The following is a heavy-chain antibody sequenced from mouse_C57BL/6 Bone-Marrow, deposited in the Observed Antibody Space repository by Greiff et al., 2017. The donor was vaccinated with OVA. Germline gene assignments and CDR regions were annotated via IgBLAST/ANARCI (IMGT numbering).Heavy chain of an antibody. CDR1: GYTFTSYW. CDR2: IDPSDSYT. J-gene: IGHJ2*01. Sequence: QVHVKQPGAELVKPGASVKLSCKASGYTFTSYWMQWVKQRPGQGLEWIGEIDPSDSYTNYNQKFKGKATLTVDTSSSTAYMQLSSLTSEDSAVYYCARVYYDYDYYFDYWGQGTTLTVSS. V-gene: IGHV1-50*01. D-gene: IGHD2-4*01. CDR3: ARVYYDYDYYFDY.